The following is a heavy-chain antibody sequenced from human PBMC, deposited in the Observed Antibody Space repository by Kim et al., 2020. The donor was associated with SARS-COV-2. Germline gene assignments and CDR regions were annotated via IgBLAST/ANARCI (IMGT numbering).Heavy chain of an antibody. V-gene: IGHV4-39*02. Sequence: SETLSLTCSVSGGSISSGDFFCTWIRQPPGERLEWIVSIYYSGSTFYNPSLKSLVTVSLDTSRNHFSLTLTSVTPTDSAMYYCARDDGYAKCYKEIDSWG. CDR3: ARDDGYAKCYKEIDS. CDR1: GGSISSGDFF. D-gene: IGHD3-16*01. J-gene: IGHJ5*01. CDR2: IYYSGST.